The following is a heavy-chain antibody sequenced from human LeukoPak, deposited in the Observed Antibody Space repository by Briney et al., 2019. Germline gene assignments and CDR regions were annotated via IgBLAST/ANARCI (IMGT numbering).Heavy chain of an antibody. J-gene: IGHJ4*02. V-gene: IGHV4-59*01. CDR1: GGSIINSY. D-gene: IGHD6-19*01. CDR3: ARVRTAGSGWTQKDFDY. Sequence: SETLSLTCTVSGGSIINSYWSWIRQPPGRGLEWIGYIFYTGSTNYNPSLKSRVTMSVDTSKSQFSLKLTSVTAADTAVYYCARVRTAGSGWTQKDFDYWGQGTLVTVSS. CDR2: IFYTGST.